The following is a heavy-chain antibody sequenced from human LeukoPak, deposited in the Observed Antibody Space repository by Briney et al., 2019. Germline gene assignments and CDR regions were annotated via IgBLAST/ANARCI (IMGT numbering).Heavy chain of an antibody. J-gene: IGHJ6*02. V-gene: IGHV3-64*04. CDR3: AREPTQGYPAYYGMDV. Sequence: GGSPRLSCSASGFTFSAYAMHWVRQAPGKRLEYVSAISPDGTSTYYADSVKGRFIISRDNSKNTLHLQMNSLRAEDTAVYYCAREPTQGYPAYYGMDVWGQGTTVTVSS. CDR2: ISPDGTST. D-gene: IGHD2-15*01. CDR1: GFTFSAYA.